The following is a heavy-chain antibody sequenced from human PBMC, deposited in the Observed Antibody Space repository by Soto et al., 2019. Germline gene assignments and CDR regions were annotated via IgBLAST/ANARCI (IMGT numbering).Heavy chain of an antibody. V-gene: IGHV5-10-1*01. CDR2: IDPGDSNT. J-gene: IGHJ6*02. CDR3: ARQGGYYYYGMDV. CDR1: GYRFNTFW. Sequence: PGESLKISCKTSGYRFNTFWISWVRQVPGKGLEWMGRIDPGDSNTNYSPSLQGHVTLSVDKSIGTAYLQWSSLKASDTGIYYCARQGGYYYYGMDVWGQGTAVTVSS. D-gene: IGHD2-15*01.